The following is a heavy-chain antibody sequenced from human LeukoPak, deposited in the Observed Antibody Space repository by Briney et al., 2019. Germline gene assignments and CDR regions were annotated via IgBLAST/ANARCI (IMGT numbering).Heavy chain of an antibody. CDR1: GGSISSYY. Sequence: SETLSLTCTVSGGSISSYYWSWIRQPAGKGLERIGRIYTSRSTNYNASLKSRVSMSVDTSKNQFSLKLSSVTAADTAVFYCARENSGSYREFDYWGQGTLVTASS. CDR2: IYTSRST. V-gene: IGHV4-4*07. D-gene: IGHD1-26*01. J-gene: IGHJ4*02. CDR3: ARENSGSYREFDY.